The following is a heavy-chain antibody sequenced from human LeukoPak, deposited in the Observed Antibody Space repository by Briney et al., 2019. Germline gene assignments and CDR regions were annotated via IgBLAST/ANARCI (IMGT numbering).Heavy chain of an antibody. CDR3: AGYSSSSGQFDY. Sequence: SETLSLTCTGSGGSFRSHYWNWIRQPPGKGLEWIGYIYYSGSTNYNPSLKSRVTISVDTSKNQFSLKLSSVTAADTVVYYCAGYSSSSGQFDYWGQGTLVTVSS. CDR1: GGSFRSHY. V-gene: IGHV4-59*11. CDR2: IYYSGST. D-gene: IGHD6-6*01. J-gene: IGHJ4*02.